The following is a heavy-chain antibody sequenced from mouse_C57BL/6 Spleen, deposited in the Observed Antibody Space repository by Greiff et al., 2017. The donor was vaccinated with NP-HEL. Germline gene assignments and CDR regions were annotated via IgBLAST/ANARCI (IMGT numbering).Heavy chain of an antibody. CDR3: LYDYGGH. CDR1: GFNIKDDY. CDR2: IDPENGDT. V-gene: IGHV14-4*01. D-gene: IGHD2-4*01. J-gene: IGHJ2*01. Sequence: EVQLQQSGAELVRPGASVKLSCTASGFNIKDDYMHWVKQRPEQGLEWIGWIDPENGDTEYASKFQGKATITADTSSNTAYLQLSSLTSEDTAVYYCLYDYGGHWGQGTTLTVSS.